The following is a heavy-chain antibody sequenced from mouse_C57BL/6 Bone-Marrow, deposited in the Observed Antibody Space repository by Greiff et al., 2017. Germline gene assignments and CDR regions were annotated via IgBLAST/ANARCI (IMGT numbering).Heavy chain of an antibody. Sequence: QVQLQQPGAELVRPGTSVKLSCKASGYTFTSYWMHWVKQRPGQGLEWIGVIDPSDSYTNYNQKFKGKATLTVDPSSSTAYMQLSSLTSEDSAVYYCARRHGAFDVWGTGTTVTVSS. J-gene: IGHJ1*03. CDR1: GYTFTSYW. V-gene: IGHV1-59*01. CDR3: ARRHGAFDV. D-gene: IGHD1-1*01. CDR2: IDPSDSYT.